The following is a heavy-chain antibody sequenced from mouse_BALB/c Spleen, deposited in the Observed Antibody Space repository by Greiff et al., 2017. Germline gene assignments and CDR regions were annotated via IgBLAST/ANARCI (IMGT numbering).Heavy chain of an antibody. CDR3: ARDGDYGSSYAWFAY. CDR1: GFSLTSYG. V-gene: IGHV2-9*02. Sequence: VKLVESGPGLVAPSQSLSITCTVSGFSLTSYGVHWVRQPPGKGLEWLGVIWAGGSTNYNSALMSRLSISKDNSKSQVFLKMNSLQTDDTAMYYCARDGDYGSSYAWFAYWGQGTLVTVSA. CDR2: IWAGGST. J-gene: IGHJ3*01. D-gene: IGHD1-1*01.